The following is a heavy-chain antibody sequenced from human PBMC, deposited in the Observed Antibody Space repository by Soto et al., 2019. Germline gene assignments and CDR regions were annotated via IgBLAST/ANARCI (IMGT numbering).Heavy chain of an antibody. CDR2: ISSTGTYI. J-gene: IGHJ3*02. CDR1: GITFSSYS. D-gene: IGHD6-6*01. Sequence: EVQLVESGGGLVKPGGSLRLSCAASGITFSSYSMNWVRQAPGKGLEWVSSISSTGTYIDYADSVKGRFTISRDNAKNSLLLEMDSPRAEDAALSFCARETNPYSSASHAFYIWGQGTMVTVSS. CDR3: ARETNPYSSASHAFYI. V-gene: IGHV3-21*01.